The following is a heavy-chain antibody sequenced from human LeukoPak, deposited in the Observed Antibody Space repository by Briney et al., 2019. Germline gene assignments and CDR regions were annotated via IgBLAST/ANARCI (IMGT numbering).Heavy chain of an antibody. CDR2: IKQDGSEK. Sequence: GGSLRLSCAASGFTFSSYWMSWVRQAPGKGLEWVANIKQDGSEKYYVDSVKGRFTISRDNAQNSLYLQMNSLRAEDTAVYYCARVLIAVAVYYFDYWGQGTLVTVSS. CDR1: GFTFSSYW. J-gene: IGHJ4*02. V-gene: IGHV3-7*01. CDR3: ARVLIAVAVYYFDY. D-gene: IGHD6-19*01.